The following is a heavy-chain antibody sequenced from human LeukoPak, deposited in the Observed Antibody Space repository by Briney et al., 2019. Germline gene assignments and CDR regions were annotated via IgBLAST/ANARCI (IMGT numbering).Heavy chain of an antibody. V-gene: IGHV3-49*04. D-gene: IGHD3/OR15-3a*01. CDR1: GFTFGDYA. CDR2: IRSNTYGGTT. Sequence: PGGSLRLSCTASGFTFGDYAMSWVRQAPGKGLEWVGFIRSNTYGGTTQYAASVKGRFTVSRDDSKSIAYLQINSLKTEDAAVYYCTSGLWTYWGQGTLVTVSS. J-gene: IGHJ4*02. CDR3: TSGLWTY.